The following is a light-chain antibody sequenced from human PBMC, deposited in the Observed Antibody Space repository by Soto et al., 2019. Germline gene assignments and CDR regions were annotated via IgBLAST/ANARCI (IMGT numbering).Light chain of an antibody. V-gene: IGKV1-39*01. CDR3: QQTYSRHPWT. CDR1: QRVGNY. J-gene: IGKJ1*01. CDR2: AAS. Sequence: DIQVTQSPSSLSASIGDRVTITCRSSQRVGNYLNWYQQKPGKAPKLLIYAASSLRSGVSSRFSGTGSGTDFTFTITTLQPHDSATYYCQQTYSRHPWTFGQGTKVDIK.